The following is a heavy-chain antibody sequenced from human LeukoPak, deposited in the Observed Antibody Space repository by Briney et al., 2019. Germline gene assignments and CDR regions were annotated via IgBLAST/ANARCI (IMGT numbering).Heavy chain of an antibody. D-gene: IGHD1-26*01. CDR1: GGSISSYY. J-gene: IGHJ4*02. V-gene: IGHV4-4*09. CDR3: RATESEWELLEDY. Sequence: KPSETLSLTCTVSGGSISSYYWSWIRQPPGKGLEWIGYIYTSGSTNYNPSLKSRVTISVDTSKNQFSLKLSSVTAADTAVYYCRATESEWELLEDYWGQGTLVTVSS. CDR2: IYTSGST.